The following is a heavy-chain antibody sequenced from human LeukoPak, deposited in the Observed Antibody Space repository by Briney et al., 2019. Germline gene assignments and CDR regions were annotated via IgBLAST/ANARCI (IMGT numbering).Heavy chain of an antibody. V-gene: IGHV1-2*02. CDR2: INPNSGGT. Sequence: ASVKVSCKASGYTFTGYYMHWVRQAPGQGLEWMGWINPNSGGTNYAQKFQGRVTMTRDMSTSTVYMELSSLRSEDTAVYYCARAEVFWGYGANAFDIWGQGTMVTVSS. D-gene: IGHD4-17*01. J-gene: IGHJ3*02. CDR3: ARAEVFWGYGANAFDI. CDR1: GYTFTGYY.